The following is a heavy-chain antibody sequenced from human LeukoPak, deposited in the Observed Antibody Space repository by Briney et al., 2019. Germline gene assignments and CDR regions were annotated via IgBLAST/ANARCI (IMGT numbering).Heavy chain of an antibody. V-gene: IGHV3-7*01. D-gene: IGHD5-24*01. CDR3: ARDGGRDGNPFDY. CDR2: IKQDGSEK. J-gene: IGHJ4*02. Sequence: GGSLRLTCAASGFTFSSYWMSWVRQAPGKGLEWVANIKQDGSEKYYVDSVKGRFTISRDNAKNSLYLQMNSLRAEDTAVYYCARDGGRDGNPFDYWGQGTLVTVSS. CDR1: GFTFSSYW.